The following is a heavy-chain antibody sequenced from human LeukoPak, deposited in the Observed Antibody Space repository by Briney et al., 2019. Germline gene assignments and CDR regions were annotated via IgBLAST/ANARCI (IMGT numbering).Heavy chain of an antibody. CDR2: ISPTTGTT. CDR3: ATKTSNDDRYFDY. D-gene: IGHD1-1*01. V-gene: IGHV3-23*01. CDR1: GFPFSSYA. J-gene: IGHJ4*02. Sequence: GGSLRLSCAASGFPFSSYAMSWIRQAPGKGLEWLSAISPTTGTTFYADSAKGRFTISRDNSRGTLYLQMNGLRAEDTAKYYCATKTSNDDRYFDYWGQGALVTVSS.